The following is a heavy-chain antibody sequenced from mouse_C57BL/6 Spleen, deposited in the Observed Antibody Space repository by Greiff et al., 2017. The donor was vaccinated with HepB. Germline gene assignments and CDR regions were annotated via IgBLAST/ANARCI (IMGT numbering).Heavy chain of an antibody. CDR1: GYAFSSSW. V-gene: IGHV1-82*01. D-gene: IGHD1-1*01. Sequence: QVQLQQSGPELVKPGASVKISCKASGYAFSSSWMNWVKQRPGKGLEWIGRIYPGDGDTNYNGKFTGKATLTADKSSSTAYMQLSSLTSEDSAVYFCARPPHYYGSSHWYFDVWGTGTTVTVSS. CDR3: ARPPHYYGSSHWYFDV. J-gene: IGHJ1*03. CDR2: IYPGDGDT.